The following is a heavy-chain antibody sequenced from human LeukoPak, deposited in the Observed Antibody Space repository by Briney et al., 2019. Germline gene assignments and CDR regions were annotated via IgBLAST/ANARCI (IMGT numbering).Heavy chain of an antibody. CDR3: ARHVTISGPYDSSDI. V-gene: IGHV4-59*08. D-gene: IGHD5-24*01. CDR1: GATICSYY. CDR2: IYYSGRT. Sequence: PSVTLSLTCTGYGATICSYYWMCILQAPGTGLEWCVYIYYSGRTANNPSLKSRVTISVDPSKNQFSLKQRSVTAADTAVYYCARHVTISGPYDSSDIWGQGTMVTVSP. J-gene: IGHJ3*02.